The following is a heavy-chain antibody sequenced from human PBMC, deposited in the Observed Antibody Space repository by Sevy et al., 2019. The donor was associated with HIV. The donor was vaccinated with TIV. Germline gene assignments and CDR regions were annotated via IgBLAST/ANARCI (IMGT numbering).Heavy chain of an antibody. CDR2: IIAVFGTT. CDR3: ARDKNYYVSGSFDY. CDR1: GGIFRSNA. J-gene: IGHJ4*01. D-gene: IGHD3-10*01. Sequence: ASVKVSCKASGGIFRSNAISWVRQAPGQGLEWMGGIIAVFGTTHYAQKFQGRVTITADESRRTAYMEVSSLKSKDTAVYYCARDKNYYVSGSFDYWGQGSQVTVSS. V-gene: IGHV1-69*13.